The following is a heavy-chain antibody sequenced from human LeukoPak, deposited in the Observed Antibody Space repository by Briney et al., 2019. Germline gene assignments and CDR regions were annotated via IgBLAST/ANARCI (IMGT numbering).Heavy chain of an antibody. CDR2: ISYDGSDK. V-gene: IGHV3-30-3*01. Sequence: PGGSLRLSCAASGFTFSSYAMHWVRQAPGKGLEWVAVISYDGSDKYYADSVKGRFTISRDNSKNTLYLQMNSLRAEDTAVYYCYGSGSYYRKSSALDYWGQGTLVTVSS. CDR3: YGSGSYYRKSSALDY. J-gene: IGHJ4*02. D-gene: IGHD3-10*01. CDR1: GFTFSSYA.